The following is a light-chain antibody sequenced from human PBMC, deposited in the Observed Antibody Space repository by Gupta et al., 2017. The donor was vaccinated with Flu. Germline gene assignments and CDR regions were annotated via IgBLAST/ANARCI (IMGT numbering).Light chain of an antibody. CDR1: ENINSY. CDR3: QQSYMTPLT. Sequence: GDRVTITCRASENINSYLNWYQQKPGKAPKLLIYAASSLQSGVPSRFSGSESGTHFTLTISSLQPEDFATYYCQQSYMTPLTFGPGTRVDIK. J-gene: IGKJ3*01. CDR2: AAS. V-gene: IGKV1-39*01.